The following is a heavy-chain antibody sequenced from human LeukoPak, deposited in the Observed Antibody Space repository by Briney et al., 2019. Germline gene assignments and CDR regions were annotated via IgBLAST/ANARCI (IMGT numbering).Heavy chain of an antibody. V-gene: IGHV3-30-3*01. CDR3: AREVGYCSSTSCPDAFDI. CDR2: ISYDASNK. CDR1: GFTFSSYS. D-gene: IGHD2-2*01. J-gene: IGHJ3*02. Sequence: PGGSLRLSCAASGFTFSSYSMSWVRQAPGKGLEWVAVISYDASNKYYADSVKGRFTISRDNSKNTLYLQMNSLRAEDTAVYYCAREVGYCSSTSCPDAFDIWGQGTMVTVSS.